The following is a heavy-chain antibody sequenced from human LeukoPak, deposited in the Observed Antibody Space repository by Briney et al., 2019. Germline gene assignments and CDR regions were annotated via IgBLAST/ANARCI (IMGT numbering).Heavy chain of an antibody. J-gene: IGHJ6*02. CDR2: IYSGGST. D-gene: IGHD3-3*01. V-gene: IGHV3-66*01. CDR1: GFTVGSNY. CDR3: TRDGVELRHGMDV. Sequence: GGSLRLSCAASGFTVGSNYMSWVRQAPGKGLEWVSVIYSGGSTYYADSVKGRFTISRDNSKNTLYLQMNSLRAEDTAVYYCTRDGVELRHGMDVWGQGTTVTVSS.